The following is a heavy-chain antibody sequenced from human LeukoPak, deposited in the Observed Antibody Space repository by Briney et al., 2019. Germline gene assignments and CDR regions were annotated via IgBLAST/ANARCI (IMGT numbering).Heavy chain of an antibody. Sequence: GGSLRLSCAASGFTFSSYGMRWVRQAPGKGLEWVAVIWYDGSNKYYADSAKGRFTISRDNSKNTLYLQMNSLRAEDTAVYYCAKDEPDYDILTGYYGYMDVWGKGTTVTVSS. CDR1: GFTFSSYG. J-gene: IGHJ6*03. CDR3: AKDEPDYDILTGYYGYMDV. V-gene: IGHV3-33*06. CDR2: IWYDGSNK. D-gene: IGHD3-9*01.